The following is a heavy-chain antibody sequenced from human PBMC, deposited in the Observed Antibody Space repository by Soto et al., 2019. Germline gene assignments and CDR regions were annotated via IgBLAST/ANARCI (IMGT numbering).Heavy chain of an antibody. CDR2: ISGSGGST. CDR3: AHRPSYCSGGSCYSGFDY. V-gene: IGHV3-23*01. Sequence: GGSLRLSCAASGFTFSSYAMSWVRQAPGKGLEWVSAISGSGGSTYYADSVKGRFTISRDDSRNTLYLQMNSLRAEDTAVYYCAHRPSYCSGGSCYSGFDYWGQGTLVTVSS. D-gene: IGHD2-15*01. CDR1: GFTFSSYA. J-gene: IGHJ4*02.